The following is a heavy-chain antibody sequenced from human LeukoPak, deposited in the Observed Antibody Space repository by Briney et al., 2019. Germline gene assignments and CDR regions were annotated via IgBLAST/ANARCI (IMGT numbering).Heavy chain of an antibody. Sequence: SETLSLTCTVSGGSISSYYWSWIRQPPGKGLEWIGEINHSGSTNYNPSLKSRVTISVDTSKNQFSLKLSSVTAADTAVYYCARGGEYSYGYKAYLYMDVWGKGTTVTVSS. CDR3: ARGGEYSYGYKAYLYMDV. V-gene: IGHV4-34*01. D-gene: IGHD5-18*01. CDR1: GGSISSYY. CDR2: INHSGST. J-gene: IGHJ6*03.